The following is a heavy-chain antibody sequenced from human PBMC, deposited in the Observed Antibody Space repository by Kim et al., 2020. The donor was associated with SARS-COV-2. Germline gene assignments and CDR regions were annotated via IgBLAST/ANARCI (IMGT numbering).Heavy chain of an antibody. Sequence: ASVKVSCKASGYTFTSYGISWVRQAPGQGLEWMGWISAYNGNTNYAQKLQGRVTMTTDTSTSTAYMELRSLRSDDTAVYYCARDRVWFGELIGYYYGMDVWGQGTTVTVSS. CDR2: ISAYNGNT. J-gene: IGHJ6*02. D-gene: IGHD3-10*01. CDR3: ARDRVWFGELIGYYYGMDV. V-gene: IGHV1-18*01. CDR1: GYTFTSYG.